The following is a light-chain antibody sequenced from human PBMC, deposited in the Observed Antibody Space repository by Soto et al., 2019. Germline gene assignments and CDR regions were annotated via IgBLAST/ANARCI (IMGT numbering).Light chain of an antibody. Sequence: EIGMTHSPGPLSLSPGERATLSCRASQSISSNLAWYQQKPGQAPRLLIYGASTRAPDIPARFSGSGSGTEFTLTISSLQSADFAVYYCQHYTNWPPLTFGGGAKVDFK. CDR2: GAS. V-gene: IGKV3-15*01. J-gene: IGKJ4*01. CDR1: QSISSN. CDR3: QHYTNWPPLT.